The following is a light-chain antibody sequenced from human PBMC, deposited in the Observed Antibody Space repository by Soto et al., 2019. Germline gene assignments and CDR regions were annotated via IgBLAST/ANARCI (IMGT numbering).Light chain of an antibody. J-gene: IGKJ1*01. CDR3: EQRSNWLTWT. CDR1: QSVSSY. CDR2: DAS. Sequence: EIVLTQSPATLSLSPGERATLSCRASQSVSSYLAWYQQKPGHAPTLLLYDASNRATGIPARFSGSGSGTNFSLTISSLEAEDFAVYYCEQRSNWLTWTFGQGTKVEIK. V-gene: IGKV3-11*01.